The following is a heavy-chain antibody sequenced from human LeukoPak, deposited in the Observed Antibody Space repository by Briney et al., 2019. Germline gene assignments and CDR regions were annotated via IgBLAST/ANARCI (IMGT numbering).Heavy chain of an antibody. CDR3: AREGKGYCSSTSCYGEPFDY. Sequence: ASVKVSCKASGYTFTGYYMHWVRQAPGQGLEWVGWINPNSGGTNYAQKFQGRVTMTRDTSISTAYMELSRLRSDDTAVYYCAREGKGYCSSTSCYGEPFDYWGQGTLVTVSS. CDR1: GYTFTGYY. CDR2: INPNSGGT. D-gene: IGHD2-2*01. J-gene: IGHJ4*02. V-gene: IGHV1-2*02.